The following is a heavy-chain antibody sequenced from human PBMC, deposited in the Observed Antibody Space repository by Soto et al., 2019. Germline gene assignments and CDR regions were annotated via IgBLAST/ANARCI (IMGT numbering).Heavy chain of an antibody. V-gene: IGHV3-30*18. J-gene: IGHJ4*02. CDR1: GFTFSSYG. D-gene: IGHD3-22*01. CDR2: ISYDGSNK. CDR3: AKDLPHYDSSGYG. Sequence: QVQLVESGGGVVQPGRSLRLSCAASGFTFSSYGMHWVRQAPGKGLEWVAVISYDGSNKYYADSVKGRFTISRDNSKNTLYLKMNSLRAEDTAVYYCAKDLPHYDSSGYGWGQGTLVTVSS.